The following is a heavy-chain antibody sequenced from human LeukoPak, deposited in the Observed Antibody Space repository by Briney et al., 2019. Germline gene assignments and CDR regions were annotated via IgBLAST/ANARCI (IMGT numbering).Heavy chain of an antibody. Sequence: PSETLSLTCTVSGGSISGIYWSWIRQPPVKGLEWIGYIFPSGTTNYNPSLKSRLTISIDTSKNQFSLKLTSVTAADTAVYYCARQTAARRTGYFDYWGQGTLVTVSS. J-gene: IGHJ4*02. CDR1: GGSISGIY. V-gene: IGHV4-4*09. CDR3: ARQTAARRTGYFDY. CDR2: IFPSGTT. D-gene: IGHD6-6*01.